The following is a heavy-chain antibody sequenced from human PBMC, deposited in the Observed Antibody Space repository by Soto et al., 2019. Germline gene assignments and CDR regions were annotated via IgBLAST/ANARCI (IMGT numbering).Heavy chain of an antibody. CDR1: GFTFSSYG. CDR2: ISYDGSNK. Sequence: QVQLVESGGGVVQPGRSLRLSCAASGFTFSSYGMHWVRQAPGKGLEWVAVISYDGSNKYYADSVKGRFTISRDNSKNTLYLQMNSLRAEDTAVYYCAKDGALGGFDYWGQGTLVTVSS. J-gene: IGHJ4*02. CDR3: AKDGALGGFDY. V-gene: IGHV3-30*18. D-gene: IGHD3-16*01.